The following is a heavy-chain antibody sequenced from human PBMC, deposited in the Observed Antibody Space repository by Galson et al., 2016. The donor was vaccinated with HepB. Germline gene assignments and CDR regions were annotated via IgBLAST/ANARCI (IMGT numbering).Heavy chain of an antibody. CDR2: IWYDGSRK. Sequence: SLRLSCAASGFPFSSYGIHWVRQAPGKGLEWVAVIWYDGSRKYYVDSVRGRFTISRDNFKNMVYLQMDSLRAEDTALYYGARGRRSGRYGDDFHTWGQGTMVTVSS. J-gene: IGHJ3*02. CDR1: GFPFSSYG. V-gene: IGHV3-33*01. CDR3: ARGRRSGRYGDDFHT. D-gene: IGHD1-26*01.